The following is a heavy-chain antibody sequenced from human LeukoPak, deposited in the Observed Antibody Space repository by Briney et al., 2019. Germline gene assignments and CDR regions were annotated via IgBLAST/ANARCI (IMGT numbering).Heavy chain of an antibody. CDR2: IYHSGST. D-gene: IGHD4-23*01. J-gene: IGHJ4*02. Sequence: PSETLSLTCAVSGYSIRSGDYWGWIRQSPGKGLEWIGSIYHSGSTHYNTSLKSRVTISVDTSKSQFSLMLSSLTDADTAVYYCARNRSVTATPGFDHWGQGTLVTVSS. CDR1: GYSIRSGDY. V-gene: IGHV4-38-2*01. CDR3: ARNRSVTATPGFDH.